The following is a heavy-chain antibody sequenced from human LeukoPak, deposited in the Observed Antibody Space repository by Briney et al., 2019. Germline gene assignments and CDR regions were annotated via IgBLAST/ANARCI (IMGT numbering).Heavy chain of an antibody. Sequence: PGGSLRLSCAASGFTFSSYSMNWVRQAPGKGLEWVSSISSSSSYIYYADSVKGRFTISRDSAKNSLYLQMNSLRAEDTAVYYCAREKGHPVAATVGAFDIWGHGTLVTVSS. CDR2: ISSSSSYI. CDR1: GFTFSSYS. J-gene: IGHJ3*02. V-gene: IGHV3-21*01. CDR3: AREKGHPVAATVGAFDI. D-gene: IGHD6-19*01.